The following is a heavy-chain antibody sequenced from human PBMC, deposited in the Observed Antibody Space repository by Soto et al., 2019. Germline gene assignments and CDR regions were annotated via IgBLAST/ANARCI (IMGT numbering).Heavy chain of an antibody. V-gene: IGHV2-5*02. Sequence: QITLKESGPTLVKPTQTLTLTCSFSGFSLSTSGVGMGWIRQPPGKALEWLALIYWDDDKRYSPSLKSRVTTTKDTSKNQVVLIMTNMDPVDTATYYCAHTRSFDSFDYWGQGTLVTVSS. CDR3: AHTRSFDSFDY. CDR2: IYWDDDK. J-gene: IGHJ4*02. CDR1: GFSLSTSGVG. D-gene: IGHD3-9*01.